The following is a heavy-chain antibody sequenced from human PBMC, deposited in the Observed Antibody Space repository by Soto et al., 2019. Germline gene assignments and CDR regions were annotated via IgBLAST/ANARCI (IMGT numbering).Heavy chain of an antibody. D-gene: IGHD3-10*02. CDR3: SIVRVADSPLDH. V-gene: IGHV3-30*03. J-gene: IGHJ4*02. CDR2: ISYDGSDI. Sequence: QVQLVESGGGVVQPGRSLRLSCAGSGFIFSNYGMHWVRQAPGTGLEWVAFISYDGSDILYADSVKGRFPISRDNSKSTLCLHMNRPRAEDTAVYFCSIVRVADSPLDHWGQVSLVTVSS. CDR1: GFIFSNYG.